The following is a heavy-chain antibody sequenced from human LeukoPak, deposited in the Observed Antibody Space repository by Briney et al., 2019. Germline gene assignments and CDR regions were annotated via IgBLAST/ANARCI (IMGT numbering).Heavy chain of an antibody. CDR2: INTNTGNA. CDR1: GYTFTSYA. D-gene: IGHD5-12*01. V-gene: IGHV7-4-1*02. CDR3: ATDLVATADY. Sequence: ASVTVSFKGSGYTFTSYAMNWVRQAAGQGLEWMGWINTNTGNATYAQGFTGGFVFSLDTSVSTAYLQLSSLTAEDTAVYYCATDLVATADYWGQGTLVTVSS. J-gene: IGHJ4*02.